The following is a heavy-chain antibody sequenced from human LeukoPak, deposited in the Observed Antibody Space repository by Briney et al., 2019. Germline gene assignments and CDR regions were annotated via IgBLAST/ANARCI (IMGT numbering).Heavy chain of an antibody. CDR2: TSSSGSTI. CDR1: GITVRSEG. J-gene: IGHJ4*02. D-gene: IGHD3-9*01. Sequence: PGRSLRLSCASSGITVRSEGMNWVRQAPGKGMEWVSYTSSSGSTIYYADSVRGRFTISRDNAKNSLYLQMNSLRAEDTAVYYCARDRNDILTGRYFDYWGQGTLVTVSS. CDR3: ARDRNDILTGRYFDY. V-gene: IGHV3-48*03.